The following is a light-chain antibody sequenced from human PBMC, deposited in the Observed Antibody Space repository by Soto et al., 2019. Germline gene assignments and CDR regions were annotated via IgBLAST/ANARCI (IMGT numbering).Light chain of an antibody. CDR2: DAS. V-gene: IGKV1-33*01. Sequence: DIQMTQSPSSLSASVGDRVTITCRASQDISNYLNWYQQKPGKAPKLLIYDASNLETGVPSRFSGSGSGTDFTFTISSLQAEDIATYYCQQYDNLPITFGQGTRLEIK. CDR3: QQYDNLPIT. CDR1: QDISNY. J-gene: IGKJ5*01.